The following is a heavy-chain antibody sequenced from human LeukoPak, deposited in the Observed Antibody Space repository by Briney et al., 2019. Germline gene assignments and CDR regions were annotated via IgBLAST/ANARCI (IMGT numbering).Heavy chain of an antibody. CDR2: ISDRGSRT. CDR3: AKRGVVIRVILVGFHKEAYYFDS. CDR1: GITLSNYG. Sequence: GGSLRLSCAVSGITLSNYGMSWVRQAPGKGLEWVAGISDRGSRTNYADSMKGRFTISTHHPKNTLYLQMNSLRAEDTAVYFCAKRGVVIRVILVGFHKEAYYFDSWGQGALVTVSS. D-gene: IGHD3-22*01. V-gene: IGHV3-23*01. J-gene: IGHJ4*02.